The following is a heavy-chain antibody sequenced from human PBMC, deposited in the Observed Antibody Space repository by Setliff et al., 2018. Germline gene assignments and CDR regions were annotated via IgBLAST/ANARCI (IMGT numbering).Heavy chain of an antibody. CDR3: ARGVSGVSWTPRY. Sequence: SETLSLTCTVSGGPINTGNYYWSWFRQPAGKGLEWIGQIFSKGSTNTNPSLKSRVTISVDMSKNQFSLQLTSLTAADTAVYYCARGVSGVSWTPRYWGRGTLVTVSS. CDR2: IFSKGST. CDR1: GGPINTGNYY. J-gene: IGHJ4*02. V-gene: IGHV4-61*09. D-gene: IGHD2-15*01.